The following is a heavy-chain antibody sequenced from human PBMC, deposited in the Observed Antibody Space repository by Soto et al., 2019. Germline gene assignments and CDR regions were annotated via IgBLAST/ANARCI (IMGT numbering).Heavy chain of an antibody. V-gene: IGHV5-10-1*01. Sequence: PGESLKISCKGSGYSFASYWISWVRQMPAKGLEWMGRIDPSDSYANYSPSFQGHVTFSADKSISTAYLQWSSLRASDTAMCYCATHKAFYYDSSGAWGQGTMVTVPS. CDR3: ATHKAFYYDSSGA. CDR1: GYSFASYW. D-gene: IGHD3-22*01. CDR2: IDPSDSYA. J-gene: IGHJ5*02.